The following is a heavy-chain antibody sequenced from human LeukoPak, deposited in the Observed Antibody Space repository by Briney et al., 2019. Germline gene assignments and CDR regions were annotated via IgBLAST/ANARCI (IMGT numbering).Heavy chain of an antibody. Sequence: PSETLSLTCTVSGVSISSYYWSWIRQPPGKGLEWIGYIYYSGSTNYNPSLKSRVTISVDTSKNQFSLRLSSVTAADTAVYYCAGGNGWYYHWGQGNLVTVSS. V-gene: IGHV4-59*01. D-gene: IGHD6-19*01. J-gene: IGHJ4*02. CDR3: AGGNGWYYH. CDR1: GVSISSYY. CDR2: IYYSGST.